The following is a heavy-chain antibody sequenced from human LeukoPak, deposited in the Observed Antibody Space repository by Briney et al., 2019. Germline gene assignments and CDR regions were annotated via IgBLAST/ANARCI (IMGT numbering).Heavy chain of an antibody. CDR3: ARRDTTGRIGRFDP. Sequence: SETLSLTCTVSGGSISGTSHYWGWIRQPPGKGLEWIAGIHYSGSTYYNPSLKSRVTISVDTSKNQFSLKLTSVTAADTAAYYCARRDTTGRIGRFDPWGQGTLVTVSS. CDR2: IHYSGST. J-gene: IGHJ5*02. V-gene: IGHV4-39*01. D-gene: IGHD1-1*01. CDR1: GGSISGTSHY.